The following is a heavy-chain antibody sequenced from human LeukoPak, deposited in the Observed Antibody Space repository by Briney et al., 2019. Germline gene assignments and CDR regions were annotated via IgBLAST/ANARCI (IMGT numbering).Heavy chain of an antibody. CDR2: IHYSGST. CDR1: GGSISTAGYY. J-gene: IGHJ3*02. Sequence: PSQTLSLTCTVSGGSISTAGYYWSWIRQHPRKGLEWIGYIHYSGSTYYNPSLKSRVTISVDTSKNQFSLKLSSVTAADTAVYYCARDSGGSYYSAFDIWGQGTMVTVSS. D-gene: IGHD1-26*01. V-gene: IGHV4-31*03. CDR3: ARDSGGSYYSAFDI.